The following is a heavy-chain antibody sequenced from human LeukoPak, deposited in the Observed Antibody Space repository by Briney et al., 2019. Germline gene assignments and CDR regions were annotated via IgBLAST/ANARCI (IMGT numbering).Heavy chain of an antibody. CDR2: IKQDGSER. CDR3: ARGGTRGYSPVDY. CDR1: GFTFSSFW. V-gene: IGHV3-7*03. D-gene: IGHD5-18*01. Sequence: GGSLRLSCAASGFTFSSFWMNWVRQAPGKWLEWVANIKQDGSERNYVDSVKGRSTISRDNAKNSLFLQMNSLRVEDTAVYYCARGGTRGYSPVDYWGQGILVTVSS. J-gene: IGHJ4*02.